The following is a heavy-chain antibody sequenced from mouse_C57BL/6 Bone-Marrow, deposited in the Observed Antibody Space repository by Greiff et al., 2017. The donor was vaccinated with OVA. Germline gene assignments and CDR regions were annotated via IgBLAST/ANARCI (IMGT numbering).Heavy chain of an antibody. J-gene: IGHJ4*01. V-gene: IGHV2-2*01. D-gene: IGHD2-3*01. CDR3: ARRWLLRNAMDY. Sequence: QVQLQQSGPGLVQPSQSLSITCTVSGFSLTSYGVHWVRQSPGKGLEWLGVIWSGGSTDYNAAFISRLSISKDNSKSQVFFKMNSLQAYDTAIYYCARRWLLRNAMDYWGQGTSVTVSS. CDR2: IWSGGST. CDR1: GFSLTSYG.